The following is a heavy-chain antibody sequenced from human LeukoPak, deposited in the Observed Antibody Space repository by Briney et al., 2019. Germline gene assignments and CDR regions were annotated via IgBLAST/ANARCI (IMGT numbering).Heavy chain of an antibody. Sequence: RPGGSLRLSCVASGFTFSSYGMSWVRQAPGKGLEWVSGISGSGSNTYYADSVKGRFTISRDNSKNTLYLQMNSLRAEDTAVYYCAPFLSYYFDYWGQGTLVTVSS. V-gene: IGHV3-23*01. CDR2: ISGSGSNT. CDR3: APFLSYYFDY. J-gene: IGHJ4*02. CDR1: GFTFSSYG. D-gene: IGHD2-2*01.